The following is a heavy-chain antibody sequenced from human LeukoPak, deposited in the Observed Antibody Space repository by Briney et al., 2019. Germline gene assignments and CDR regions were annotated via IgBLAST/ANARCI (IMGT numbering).Heavy chain of an antibody. V-gene: IGHV1-8*03. CDR1: GGTFSSYA. J-gene: IGHJ6*03. Sequence: VASVKVSCKASGGTFSSYAINWVRQATGQGLEWMGWMNPNSGNTGYAQKFQGRVTFSRDTSMSTAYIELSSLRSEDTAVYYCARGERRSYDFWGDQYYYYMDVWGEGTTVTVSS. D-gene: IGHD3-3*01. CDR2: MNPNSGNT. CDR3: ARGERRSYDFWGDQYYYYMDV.